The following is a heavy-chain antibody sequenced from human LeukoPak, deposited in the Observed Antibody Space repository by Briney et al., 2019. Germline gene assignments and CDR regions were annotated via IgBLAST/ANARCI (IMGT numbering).Heavy chain of an antibody. Sequence: SVKVSCKTSGGTFTSYAITWVRQAPGQGLEWMGKIIPISGTTNYAQKFQGRVTFTADESTSTAYMELSSLRSEDTDLYYCARKLRLGGNWFDPWGQGTLVTASS. J-gene: IGHJ5*02. CDR3: ARKLRLGGNWFDP. D-gene: IGHD1-26*01. CDR2: IIPISGTT. V-gene: IGHV1-69*15. CDR1: GGTFTSYA.